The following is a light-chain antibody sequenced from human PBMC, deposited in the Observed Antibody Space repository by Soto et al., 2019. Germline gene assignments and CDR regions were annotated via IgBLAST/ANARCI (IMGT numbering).Light chain of an antibody. Sequence: EIVMTQSPATLSVSPGERATLSCRASQSVSSNLAWYQQKPGQAPRLLIYGASTRATGIPARFSGSGSGTDFTLTISSLQSGDFAVYYCQQYNNWPPLTVGGGTKVEIK. V-gene: IGKV3-15*01. J-gene: IGKJ4*01. CDR2: GAS. CDR1: QSVSSN. CDR3: QQYNNWPPLT.